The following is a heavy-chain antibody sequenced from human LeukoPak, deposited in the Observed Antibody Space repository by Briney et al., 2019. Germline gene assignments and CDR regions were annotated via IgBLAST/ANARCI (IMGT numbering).Heavy chain of an antibody. Sequence: GGSLRLSCAASGFTFSSYEMNWVRQAPGKGLEWVSSISSGAATIYYADSVKGRFTISRDNAKNSLYLQMNSLRAEDTAVYYCAKGAIPFRIAAAGYDYWGQGTLVTVSS. D-gene: IGHD6-13*01. CDR1: GFTFSSYE. CDR2: ISSGAATI. V-gene: IGHV3-48*03. J-gene: IGHJ4*02. CDR3: AKGAIPFRIAAAGYDY.